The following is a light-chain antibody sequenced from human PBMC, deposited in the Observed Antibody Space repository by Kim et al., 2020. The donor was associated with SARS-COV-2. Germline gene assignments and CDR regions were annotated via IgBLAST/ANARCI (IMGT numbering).Light chain of an antibody. Sequence: GQSVTISCPGTSREVGGYNYVSWYQQHPGKAPKLMIYEVSKRPSGVPDRFSGSKSGNTASPTVSGLQAEDEADYYCSSYAGSNNLVFGGGTQLTVL. CDR3: SSYAGSNNLV. J-gene: IGLJ2*01. CDR1: SREVGGYNY. CDR2: EVS. V-gene: IGLV2-8*01.